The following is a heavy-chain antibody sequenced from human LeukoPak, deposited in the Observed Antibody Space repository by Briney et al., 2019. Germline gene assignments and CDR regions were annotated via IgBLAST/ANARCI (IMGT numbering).Heavy chain of an antibody. V-gene: IGHV1-69*05. Sequence: ASXXVSCKASGGTFISYAISWVRQAPGQGLEWMGGIIPIFGTANYAQKFQGRVTITTDESTSTAYMELSSLRSEDTAVYYCAGAYTQWLFRYNWFDPWGQGTLVTVSS. CDR3: AGAYTQWLFRYNWFDP. D-gene: IGHD6-19*01. CDR1: GGTFISYA. CDR2: IIPIFGTA. J-gene: IGHJ5*02.